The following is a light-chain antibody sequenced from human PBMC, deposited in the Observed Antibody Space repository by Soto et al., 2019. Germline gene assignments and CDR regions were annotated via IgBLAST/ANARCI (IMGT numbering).Light chain of an antibody. CDR3: QQRSNWPLT. J-gene: IGKJ4*01. CDR1: QSVSSY. CDR2: DAS. V-gene: IGKV3-11*01. Sequence: EIVLAQYPANLSLSPGKRATLSCRASQSVSSYLAWYQQKPGQAPRLLIYDASNRATGIPARFSGSGSGTDFTLTISSLEPEDFAVYYCQQRSNWPLTFGGGTKVEIK.